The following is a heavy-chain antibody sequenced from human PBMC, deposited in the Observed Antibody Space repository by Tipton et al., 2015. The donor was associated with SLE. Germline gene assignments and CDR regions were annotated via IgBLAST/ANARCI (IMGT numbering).Heavy chain of an antibody. CDR1: GGSMNNYY. J-gene: IGHJ4*02. Sequence: TLSLTCTVSGGSMNNYYWNWIRQPPGKGLEWIGYIFCSGNTNYNPSLNSRVTISLDTSKNQFSLKLSSVTAADTAVYYCARLNDATAIASFDYWGQGNLVTVSS. V-gene: IGHV4-59*01. CDR2: IFCSGNT. CDR3: ARLNDATAIASFDY. D-gene: IGHD2-21*02.